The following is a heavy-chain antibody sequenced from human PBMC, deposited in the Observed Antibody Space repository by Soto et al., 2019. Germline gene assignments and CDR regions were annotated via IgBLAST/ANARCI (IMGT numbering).Heavy chain of an antibody. CDR1: GDSVNTGSYY. Sequence: PSETLSLTCTVSGDSVNTGSYYWSWIRQPPGKGLEWIGYAYYSGSTNYNPSLKSRVTISLDTSKNHFSLKLSSVTAADTAVYYCARGPDQIYYGDSNFDYWGQGTLVTVSS. J-gene: IGHJ4*02. CDR2: AYYSGST. D-gene: IGHD4-17*01. V-gene: IGHV4-61*01. CDR3: ARGPDQIYYGDSNFDY.